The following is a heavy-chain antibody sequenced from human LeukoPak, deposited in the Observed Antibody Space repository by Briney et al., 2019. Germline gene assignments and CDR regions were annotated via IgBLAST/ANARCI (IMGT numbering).Heavy chain of an antibody. D-gene: IGHD3-10*01. CDR2: ITGNGVST. J-gene: IGHJ4*02. V-gene: IGHV3-23*01. Sequence: GGTLRLSCAASGFTFSSYGMSWVRQAPGKGLEWVSAITGNGVSTYYADSVRGRFTISRDNSKNTPYLQMNSLRAEDTAIYYCAKFTMVRNGVDYWSQGTLVTVSS. CDR1: GFTFSSYG. CDR3: AKFTMVRNGVDY.